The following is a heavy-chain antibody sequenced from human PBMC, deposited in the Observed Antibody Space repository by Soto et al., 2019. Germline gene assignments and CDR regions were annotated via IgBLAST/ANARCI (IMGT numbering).Heavy chain of an antibody. Sequence: SETLSLTCTVSGGSITSDNYYWVWIRQPPGKGLEWIGSVYYTGITNYNPSVESRVSMSVDTSKNQFSLRLYSVTAADTAVYYCVRGPYNYNSRYFDYWGQGTLVTVSS. J-gene: IGHJ4*02. CDR1: GGSITSDNYY. CDR2: VYYTGIT. D-gene: IGHD1-1*01. V-gene: IGHV4-39*07. CDR3: VRGPYNYNSRYFDY.